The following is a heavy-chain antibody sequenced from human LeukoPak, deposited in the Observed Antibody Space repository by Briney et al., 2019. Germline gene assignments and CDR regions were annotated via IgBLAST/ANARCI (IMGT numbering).Heavy chain of an antibody. CDR1: GFTFSSYS. CDR2: ISSSSSYI. CDR3: AKTFYYDSSGNVEAFDI. J-gene: IGHJ3*02. V-gene: IGHV3-21*01. Sequence: PGGSLRLSCAASGFTFSSYSMNWVRQAPGKGLEWVSSISSSSSYIYYADSVKGRFTISRDNAKNSLYLQMNSLRAEDTAVYYCAKTFYYDSSGNVEAFDIWGQGTMVTVSS. D-gene: IGHD3-22*01.